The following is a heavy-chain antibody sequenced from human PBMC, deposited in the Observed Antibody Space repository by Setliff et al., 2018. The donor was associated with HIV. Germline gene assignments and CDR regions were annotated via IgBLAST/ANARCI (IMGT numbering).Heavy chain of an antibody. V-gene: IGHV3-30*03. J-gene: IGHJ6*03. CDR3: ARDRSYGGSPYFYYYMDV. CDR2: ISFDGTNK. Sequence: GGSLRLSCVASGLTFNRYWMSWVRQAPGKGLEWVSVISFDGTNKYYVESVKGRFTISRDNSKNTLYLQMNNLRPEDTAVYYCARDRSYGGSPYFYYYMDVWGKGTTVTVSS. D-gene: IGHD2-15*01. CDR1: GLTFNRYW.